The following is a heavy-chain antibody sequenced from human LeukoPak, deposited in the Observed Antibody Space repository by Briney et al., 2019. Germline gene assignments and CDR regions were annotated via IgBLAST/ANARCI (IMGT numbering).Heavy chain of an antibody. J-gene: IGHJ4*02. Sequence: GGSLRLSCAASGFTFSSYSMNWVRQAPGKGLEWVSSISSSSSYISYADSVKGRFTISRDNAKNSLYLQMHSLRAEDTAMYYCARRAATERGHSYGLDYWGQGTLVTVSS. V-gene: IGHV3-21*01. D-gene: IGHD5-18*01. CDR2: ISSSSSYI. CDR3: ARRAATERGHSYGLDY. CDR1: GFTFSSYS.